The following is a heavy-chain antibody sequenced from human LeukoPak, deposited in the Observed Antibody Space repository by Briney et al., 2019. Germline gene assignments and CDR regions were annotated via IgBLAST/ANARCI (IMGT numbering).Heavy chain of an antibody. V-gene: IGHV4-4*02. D-gene: IGHD2-15*01. CDR2: IYHSGST. CDR3: AKEALAAGPHYFDY. J-gene: IGHJ4*02. CDR1: GGSISSDNW. Sequence: PSGTLSLTCAVSGGSISSDNWWSWVRQPPGKGLEWIGEIYHSGSTNYNPSLKSRVTISVDKSKNQFSLKLTSMTAADTAVYYCAKEALAAGPHYFDYWGRGTLVTVSS.